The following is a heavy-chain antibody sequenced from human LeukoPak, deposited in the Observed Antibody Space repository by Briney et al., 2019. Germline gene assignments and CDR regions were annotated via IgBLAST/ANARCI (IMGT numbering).Heavy chain of an antibody. CDR2: IKHDGSEK. D-gene: IGHD3-3*01. Sequence: GGSLRLSCAASGFIFTNYFMSRVRQAPGKGLEWVASIKHDGSEKYYVDSVRGRFTISRDNTMNSLYLQMSSLRAEDTAVYYCATDRGWRTSGYYLYYFEYWGQGTLVTYSS. CDR3: ATDRGWRTSGYYLYYFEY. J-gene: IGHJ4*02. V-gene: IGHV3-7*01. CDR1: GFIFTNYF.